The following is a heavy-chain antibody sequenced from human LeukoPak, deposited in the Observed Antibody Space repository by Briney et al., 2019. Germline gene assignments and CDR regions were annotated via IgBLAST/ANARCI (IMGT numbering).Heavy chain of an antibody. CDR3: AKGDSSGYSAFDY. CDR2: ISGSGGST. V-gene: IGHV3-23*01. D-gene: IGHD3-22*01. Sequence: PAGGSLRLSCAASGFTFSSYAMSWVRQAPGKGLEWVSAISGSGGSTYYADSVKGRFTISRDNSKNTLYLQMNSLRAEDTAVYYCAKGDSSGYSAFDYWGQGTLVTVSS. J-gene: IGHJ4*02. CDR1: GFTFSSYA.